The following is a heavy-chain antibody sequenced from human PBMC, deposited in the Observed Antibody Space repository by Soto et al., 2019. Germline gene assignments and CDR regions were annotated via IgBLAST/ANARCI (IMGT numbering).Heavy chain of an antibody. J-gene: IGHJ4*02. Sequence: EVQLVESGGGLVKPGGSLRLSCAASGFTFSSYSMNWVRQAPGKGLEWVSSISSSSYIYYADSVKGRFTISRDNAKNSLYLQMNSLRAEDTAVYYCARDSVATGKGDYWGQGTLVTVSS. V-gene: IGHV3-21*01. CDR1: GFTFSSYS. D-gene: IGHD5-12*01. CDR3: ARDSVATGKGDY. CDR2: ISSSSYI.